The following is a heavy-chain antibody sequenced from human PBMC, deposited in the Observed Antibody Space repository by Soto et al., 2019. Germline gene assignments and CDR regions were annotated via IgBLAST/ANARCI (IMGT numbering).Heavy chain of an antibody. CDR2: INPQESEK. D-gene: IGHD6-25*01. Sequence: EVQLVESGGRLVQPGGSLRLSCAASGFNFNNYWMAWVRQAPGKGPEWVANINPQESEKYYIDSVKGRFTISRDNAANSLYLQMDNLSDEDTALYDCARDPTRRLDYWGQGTLVIVSS. V-gene: IGHV3-7*01. CDR3: ARDPTRRLDY. CDR1: GFNFNNYW. J-gene: IGHJ4*02.